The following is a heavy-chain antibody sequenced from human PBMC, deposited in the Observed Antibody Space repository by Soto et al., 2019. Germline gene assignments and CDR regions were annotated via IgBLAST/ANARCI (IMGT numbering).Heavy chain of an antibody. J-gene: IGHJ4*02. V-gene: IGHV4-39*01. D-gene: IGHD3-10*02. CDR3: SRNTMYSNTWPQFDD. CDR2: MYYTGTT. CDR1: GGSISSSNYY. Sequence: SETLSLTCTVSGGSISSSNYYWGWIRQPPGKGLEWIGNMYYTGTTYYNPSLKSRVTISVDTSKNQFSLRLSSVTAADTAVYYCSRNTMYSNTWPQFDDWGKGTLVTVSS.